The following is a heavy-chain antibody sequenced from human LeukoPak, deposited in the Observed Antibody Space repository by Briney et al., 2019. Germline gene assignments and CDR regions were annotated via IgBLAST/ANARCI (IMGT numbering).Heavy chain of an antibody. D-gene: IGHD2-2*01. J-gene: IGHJ5*02. CDR1: GGTFSSYA. Sequence: GASVKVSCKASGGTFSSYAISWVRQAPGQGLEWMGGIIPIFYTANYAQKFQGRVTITTDESTSTAYMVLSSLRSEDTAVYYCARDLVADSMPPQNWFDPWGQGTLVTVSS. V-gene: IGHV1-69*05. CDR2: IIPIFYTA. CDR3: ARDLVADSMPPQNWFDP.